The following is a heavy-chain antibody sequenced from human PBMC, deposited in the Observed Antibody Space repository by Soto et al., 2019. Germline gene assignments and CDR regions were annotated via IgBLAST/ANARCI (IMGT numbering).Heavy chain of an antibody. Sequence: SETRSLTGTVSGGSRTSGDYYCSWIRQPPRKGLEWIGYIYDSGSTYYNPSLKSRITMSADTSKNQLSLNLSSVTAADTAVYYGAGGRRREQHCDYWGQGTLVTVAS. J-gene: IGHJ4*02. V-gene: IGHV4-30-4*01. CDR3: AGGRRREQHCDY. CDR2: IYDSGST. D-gene: IGHD1-26*01. CDR1: GGSRTSGDYY.